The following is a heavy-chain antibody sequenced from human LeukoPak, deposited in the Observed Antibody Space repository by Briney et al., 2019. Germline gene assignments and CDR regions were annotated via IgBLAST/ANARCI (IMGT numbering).Heavy chain of an antibody. CDR3: AKGSSSGSFSVFDY. J-gene: IGHJ4*02. Sequence: GGPLRLSSAASGFTFSSYAMSWVRQAPGKGLEWVSGISGSGGSTYYADSVKGRFTISRDNSKNTLYLQMNSLRAEDTAVYYCAKGSSSGSFSVFDYWGQGTLVPVSS. D-gene: IGHD3-10*01. CDR1: GFTFSSYA. V-gene: IGHV3-23*01. CDR2: ISGSGGST.